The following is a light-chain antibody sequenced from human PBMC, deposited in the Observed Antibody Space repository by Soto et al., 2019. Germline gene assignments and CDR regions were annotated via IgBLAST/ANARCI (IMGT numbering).Light chain of an antibody. V-gene: IGLV3-21*04. J-gene: IGLJ2*01. CDR1: NIGGKS. Sequence: SYELTQPPSVSVAPGKTARFTCGGDNIGGKSECWYQQKPGQAPVVVIYYDNDRPSGIPERFSGSNSGNTATLTISRVEAGDEADYYCQVWDSSSDHVVFGGGTKLTVL. CDR2: YDN. CDR3: QVWDSSSDHVV.